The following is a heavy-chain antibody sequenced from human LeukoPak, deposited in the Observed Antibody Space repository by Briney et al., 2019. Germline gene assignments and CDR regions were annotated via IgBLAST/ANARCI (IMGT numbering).Heavy chain of an antibody. Sequence: ASVKVSCKASGYTFTSYDINWVRQATGQGLEWMGWMNPNSGNTGYAQKFQGRVTMTRNTSISTAYMELSSLRSEDTAVYYCARGLRGPIAAAGNPPPPYYFDYWGQGTLVTVSS. CDR3: ARGLRGPIAAAGNPPPPYYFDY. D-gene: IGHD6-13*01. V-gene: IGHV1-8*01. CDR2: MNPNSGNT. CDR1: GYTFTSYD. J-gene: IGHJ4*02.